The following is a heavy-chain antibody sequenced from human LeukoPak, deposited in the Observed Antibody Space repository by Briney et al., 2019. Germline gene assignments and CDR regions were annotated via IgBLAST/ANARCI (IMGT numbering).Heavy chain of an antibody. V-gene: IGHV4-39*07. CDR1: GGSISSSSYY. J-gene: IGHJ4*02. CDR2: IYYSGST. CDR3: AREGEWLRHPAEVDY. D-gene: IGHD5-12*01. Sequence: SETLSLTCTVSGGSISSSSYYWGWIRQPPGKGLEWIGSIYYSGSTYYNPSLKSRVTISVDTSKNQFSLKLSSVTAADTAVYNCAREGEWLRHPAEVDYWGQGTLLTVSS.